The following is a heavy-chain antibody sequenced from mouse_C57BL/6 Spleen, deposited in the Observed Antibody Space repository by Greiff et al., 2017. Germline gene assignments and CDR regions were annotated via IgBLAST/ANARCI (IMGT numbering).Heavy chain of an antibody. CDR2: IDPEDGET. J-gene: IGHJ4*01. Sequence: DVQLVESGAELVKPGASVKLSCTASGFNINDYYMHWVKQRTEQGLEWIGRIDPEDGETKYAPKFQGKATRPADPASNTAYLQLSSLPSEDTAVYYCARFGDYDGFKDYWGQGTSVTVAT. V-gene: IGHV14-2*01. CDR3: ARFGDYDGFKDY. D-gene: IGHD2-4*01. CDR1: GFNINDYY.